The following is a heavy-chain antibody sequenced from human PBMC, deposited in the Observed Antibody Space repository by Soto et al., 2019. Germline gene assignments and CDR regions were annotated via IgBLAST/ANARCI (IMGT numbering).Heavy chain of an antibody. CDR2: ISGSGGST. J-gene: IGHJ3*02. CDR1: GFTFSSYA. V-gene: IGHV3-23*01. CDR3: EKGVVPAASPVDAFDI. D-gene: IGHD2-2*01. Sequence: GVSLRLSCAASGFTFSSYAMSWVRQAPGKGLEWVSAISGSGGSTYYADSVKGRFTISRDNSKNTLYLQMNSLRAEDTAVYYCEKGVVPAASPVDAFDIWGQGTMVTVSS.